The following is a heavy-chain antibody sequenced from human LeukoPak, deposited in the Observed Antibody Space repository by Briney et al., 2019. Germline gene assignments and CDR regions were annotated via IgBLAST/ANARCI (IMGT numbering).Heavy chain of an antibody. CDR3: ARSGSFGSYNWFDP. CDR2: INHSGST. V-gene: IGHV4-39*07. CDR1: GGSISSSSYY. J-gene: IGHJ5*02. D-gene: IGHD6-6*01. Sequence: SETLSLTCTVSGGSISSSSYYWGWIRQPPGKGLEWIGEINHSGSTNYNPSLKSRVTISVDTSKNQFSLKLSSVTAADTAVYYCARSGSFGSYNWFDPWGQGTLVTVSS.